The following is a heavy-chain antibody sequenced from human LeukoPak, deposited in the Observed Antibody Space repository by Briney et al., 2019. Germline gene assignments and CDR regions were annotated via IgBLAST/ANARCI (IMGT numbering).Heavy chain of an antibody. Sequence: SVKVSCKASGGTFSSYAISWVRQAPGQGLEWMGGIIPIFGTANYAQKFQGRVTITADKSTSTAYMELSSLRSEDTAVYYCARGQRKARLDAFDIWGQGTMVTVSS. CDR1: GGTFSSYA. CDR2: IIPIFGTA. D-gene: IGHD6-6*01. J-gene: IGHJ3*02. V-gene: IGHV1-69*06. CDR3: ARGQRKARLDAFDI.